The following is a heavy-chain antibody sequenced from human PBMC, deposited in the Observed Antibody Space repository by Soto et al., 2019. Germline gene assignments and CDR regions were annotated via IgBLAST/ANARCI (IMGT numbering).Heavy chain of an antibody. D-gene: IGHD1-1*01. Sequence: PGGSLRLSCAASGFTFSSYAMSWVRQAPGKGLEWVAVITDDGSSKYYADSVKGRFTISRDNSKNTLYLQMNSLRAEDTAVYYCAKERPPHFDYWGQGTLVTVSS. CDR1: GFTFSSYA. CDR2: ITDDGSSK. J-gene: IGHJ4*02. CDR3: AKERPPHFDY. V-gene: IGHV3-30*04.